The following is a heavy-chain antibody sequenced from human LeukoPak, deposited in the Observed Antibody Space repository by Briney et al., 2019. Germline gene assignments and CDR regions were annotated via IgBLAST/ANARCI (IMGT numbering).Heavy chain of an antibody. CDR2: INPNSGGT. V-gene: IGHV1-2*02. Sequence: ASVKVSCKASGYTFTGYYMHWVRQAPGQGLEWMGWINPNSGGTNYAQKFQGRVTITADKSTSTAYMELSSLRSEDTAVYYCARDHDNYYDSSGYYVDYWGQGTLVTVSS. D-gene: IGHD3-22*01. J-gene: IGHJ4*02. CDR3: ARDHDNYYDSSGYYVDY. CDR1: GYTFTGYY.